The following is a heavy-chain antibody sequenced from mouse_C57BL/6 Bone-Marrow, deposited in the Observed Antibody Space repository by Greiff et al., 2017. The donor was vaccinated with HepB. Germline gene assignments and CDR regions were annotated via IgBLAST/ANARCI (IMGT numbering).Heavy chain of an antibody. D-gene: IGHD1-1*01. CDR1: GYTFTSYW. CDR3: AIEDGSSLYAMDY. CDR2: IHPSDSDT. Sequence: QVHVKQPGAELVKPGASVKVSCKASGYTFTSYWMHWVKQRPGQGLEWIGRIHPSDSDTNYNQKFKGKATLTVDKSSSTAYMQLSSLTSEDSAVYYCAIEDGSSLYAMDYWGQGTSVTVSS. J-gene: IGHJ4*01. V-gene: IGHV1-74*01.